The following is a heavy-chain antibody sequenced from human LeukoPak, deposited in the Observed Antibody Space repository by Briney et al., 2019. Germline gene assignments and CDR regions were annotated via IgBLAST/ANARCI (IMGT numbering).Heavy chain of an antibody. CDR3: ARRGCNGGSCYAY. CDR2: IYPGDSDT. Sequence: PGESLKISCKGSGYSFSNDWIGWVRQMPGKGLEWMGIIYPGDSDTRYSPSFQGQVTISVDKSISTAYLQWSSLGASDTAMYYCARRGCNGGSCYAYWGQGTLVTVSS. J-gene: IGHJ4*02. CDR1: GYSFSNDW. V-gene: IGHV5-51*01. D-gene: IGHD2-15*01.